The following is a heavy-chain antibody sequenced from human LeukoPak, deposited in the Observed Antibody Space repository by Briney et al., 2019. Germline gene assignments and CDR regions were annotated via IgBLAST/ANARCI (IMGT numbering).Heavy chain of an antibody. V-gene: IGHV1-69*13. Sequence: SVKVSCKASGGTFSSYAISWVRQASGQGLEWMGGIIPIFGTANYAQKFQGRVTITADESTSTAYMELSSLRSEDTAVYYCARDRGYSRAGNYYYGMDVWGQGTTVTVSS. J-gene: IGHJ6*02. CDR2: IIPIFGTA. CDR3: ARDRGYSRAGNYYYGMDV. D-gene: IGHD6-13*01. CDR1: GGTFSSYA.